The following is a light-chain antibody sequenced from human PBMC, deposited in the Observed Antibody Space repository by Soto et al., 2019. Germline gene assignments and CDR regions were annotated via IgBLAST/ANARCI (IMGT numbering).Light chain of an antibody. CDR1: QSVSSY. J-gene: IGKJ5*01. CDR2: DAS. CDR3: QQRSNWPSIT. V-gene: IGKV3-11*01. Sequence: EIVLTQSPATLSLSPGERATLSCRASQSVSSYLAWYQQKPGQAPRLLIYDASNRATGTPARFSGSGSGTDFPLTISSLEPEDFAVYYCQQRSNWPSITFGQGTRLEI.